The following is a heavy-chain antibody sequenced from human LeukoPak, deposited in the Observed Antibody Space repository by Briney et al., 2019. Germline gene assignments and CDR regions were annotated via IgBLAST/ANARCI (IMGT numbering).Heavy chain of an antibody. CDR3: VGGYGWLPDY. J-gene: IGHJ4*02. D-gene: IGHD6-19*01. CDR2: IKQDGREK. Sequence: GGSLRLSCAASGSTLSEFWMNWVRQAPGKGLEWVANIKQDGREKNYVDSVKGRFTISRDNAKNSAYLQMNNLRADDTAVYYCVGGYGWLPDYWGQGTLVTVSS. CDR1: GSTLSEFW. V-gene: IGHV3-7*04.